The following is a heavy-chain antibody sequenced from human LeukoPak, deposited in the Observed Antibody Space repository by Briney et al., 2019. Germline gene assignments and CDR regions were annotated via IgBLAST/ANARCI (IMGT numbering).Heavy chain of an antibody. CDR3: AKDMIYRDAGSYLGGLIDY. CDR1: GFTFDDYA. D-gene: IGHD3-10*01. V-gene: IGHV3-43D*03. J-gene: IGHJ4*02. Sequence: WGSLRLSCAASGFTFDDYAMHWVRQTPGKCLEWVSLISWDGDSTSYADSVKGRFSISRDNSKSSLYLQMNSLRPEDTALYYCAKDMIYRDAGSYLGGLIDYWGQGTLVTVSS. CDR2: ISWDGDST.